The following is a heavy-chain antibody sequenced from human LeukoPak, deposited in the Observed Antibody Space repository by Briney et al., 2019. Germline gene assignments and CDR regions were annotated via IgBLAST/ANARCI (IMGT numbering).Heavy chain of an antibody. CDR2: FDPEDGEA. CDR3: ATGISGHSGDF. Sequence: ASVKVSCKVSGYTLTELSMHWVRQAPGKGLEWMGRFDPEDGEAIYAQKLQGRVTMTVDTSPDTAYMEVSSLRSEDTAMYYCATGISGHSGDFWGRGTLVTVS. J-gene: IGHJ4*02. D-gene: IGHD6-19*01. CDR1: GYTLTELS. V-gene: IGHV1-24*01.